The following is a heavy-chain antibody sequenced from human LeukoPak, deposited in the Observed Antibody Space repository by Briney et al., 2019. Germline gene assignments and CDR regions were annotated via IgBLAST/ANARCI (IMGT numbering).Heavy chain of an antibody. D-gene: IGHD3-22*01. V-gene: IGHV3-33*03. J-gene: IGHJ4*02. CDR3: ARVIDY. CDR2: LWYDGSNE. Sequence: SGGSLRLSCVASGFTFRSYGMHWVRQAPGKGLEWLSLLWYDGSNEYYADSVKGRFTISRDNAKNSLYLQMNSLRAEDTAVYYCARVIDYWGQGTLVTVSS. CDR1: GFTFRSYG.